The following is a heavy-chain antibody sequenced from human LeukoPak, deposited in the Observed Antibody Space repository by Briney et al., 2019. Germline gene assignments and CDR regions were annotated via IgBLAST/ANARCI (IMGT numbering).Heavy chain of an antibody. CDR1: GGTFSSYT. J-gene: IGHJ6*03. V-gene: IGHV1-69*04. D-gene: IGHD3-3*01. CDR2: IIPILGIA. Sequence: SVKVSCKASGGTFSSYTISWVRQAPGQGLEWMGRIIPILGIANYAQKFQGRVTITADKSTSTAYMELSSLRSEDTAVYYCAREKSAIFGVVPHEDYYYYMDVWGKGTTVTVSS. CDR3: AREKSAIFGVVPHEDYYYYMDV.